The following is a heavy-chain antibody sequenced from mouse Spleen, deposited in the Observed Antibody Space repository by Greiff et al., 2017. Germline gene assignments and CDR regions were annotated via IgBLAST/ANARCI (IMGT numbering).Heavy chain of an antibody. D-gene: IGHD1-1*01. CDR3: ARRDYYDGSYEGYWYFDV. V-gene: IGHV5-9*04. Sequence: EVKLVESGGGLVKPGGSLKLSCAASGFTFSSYTMSWVRQTPAKRLEWVATISSGGGNTYYPDSVKGRFTISRDNARNTLYLQMSSLRSEDTAMYYCARRDYYDGSYEGYWYFDVWGAGTTVTVSS. CDR2: ISSGGGNT. CDR1: GFTFSSYT. J-gene: IGHJ1*01.